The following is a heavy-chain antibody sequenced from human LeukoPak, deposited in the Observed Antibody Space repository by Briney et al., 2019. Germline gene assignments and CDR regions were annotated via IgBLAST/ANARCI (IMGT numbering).Heavy chain of an antibody. J-gene: IGHJ4*02. CDR2: ISSSSSTI. V-gene: IGHV3-48*01. D-gene: IGHD3-10*01. CDR1: GFTFSSYS. CDR3: ARVGWGILVRGVRFDY. Sequence: PGGSLRLSCAASGFTFSSYSMNWVRQAPGKGLEWVSYISSSSSTIYYADSVKGRFTISRDNAKNSLYLQMNSLRAEDTAVYCCARVGWGILVRGVRFDYWGQGTLVTVSS.